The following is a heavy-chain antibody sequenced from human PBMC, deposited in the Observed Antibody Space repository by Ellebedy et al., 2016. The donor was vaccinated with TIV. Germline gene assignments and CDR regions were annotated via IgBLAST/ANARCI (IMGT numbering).Heavy chain of an antibody. CDR2: IYYSGST. V-gene: IGHV4-59*01. Sequence: MPSETLSLTCTVSGGSISSYYWSWIRQPPGKGLEWIGYIYYSGSTNYNPSLKSRVTISVDTSKNQFSLKLSSVTAADTAVYYCARVGEQWLESYYFDYWGQGILVTVSS. D-gene: IGHD6-19*01. J-gene: IGHJ4*02. CDR3: ARVGEQWLESYYFDY. CDR1: GGSISSYY.